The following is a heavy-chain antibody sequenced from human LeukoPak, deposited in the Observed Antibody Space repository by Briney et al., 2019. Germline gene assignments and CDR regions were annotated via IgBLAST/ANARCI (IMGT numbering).Heavy chain of an antibody. CDR2: IYSGGST. J-gene: IGHJ6*02. CDR1: GFTVGGSY. CDR3: ARERIVGATKGERYFYGMDV. V-gene: IGHV3-53*04. D-gene: IGHD1-26*01. Sequence: GGSLRLSCAASGFTVGGSYMGWVRQAPGKGLEWVSVIYSGGSTYYADSVKGRFTISRHNSKNPLYLHMNSLRAEDTAVYYCARERIVGATKGERYFYGMDVWGQGTTVTVSS.